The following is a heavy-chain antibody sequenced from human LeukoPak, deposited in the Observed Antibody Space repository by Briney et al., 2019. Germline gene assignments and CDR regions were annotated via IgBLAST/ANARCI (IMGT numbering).Heavy chain of an antibody. V-gene: IGHV3-23*01. CDR3: AKVAKYYYGPETYYFFEQ. Sequence: GGTLRLSCAASGFTFSSYAMSWVRQAPGKGLEWVSAISGSGGSTYYADSVKGRFTISRDNSKNTLYLQMNSLRAEDTAVYYCAKVAKYYYGPETYYFFEQWGQGTPVTASS. CDR2: ISGSGGST. J-gene: IGHJ4*02. CDR1: GFTFSSYA. D-gene: IGHD3-10*01.